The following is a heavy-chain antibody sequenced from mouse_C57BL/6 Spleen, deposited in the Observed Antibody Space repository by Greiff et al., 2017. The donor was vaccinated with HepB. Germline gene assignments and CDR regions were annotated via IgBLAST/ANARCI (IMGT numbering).Heavy chain of an antibody. CDR1: GYTFTDYN. D-gene: IGHD1-1*01. V-gene: IGHV1-18*01. CDR3: ARYNYGYYGSSYDWYFDV. CDR2: INPNNGGT. J-gene: IGHJ1*03. Sequence: EVQPQQSGPELVKPGASVKIPCKASGYTFTDYNMDWVKQSHGKSLEWIGDINPNNGGTIYNQKFKGKATLTVDKSSSTAYMELRSLTSEDTAVYYCARYNYGYYGSSYDWYFDVWGTGTTVTVSS.